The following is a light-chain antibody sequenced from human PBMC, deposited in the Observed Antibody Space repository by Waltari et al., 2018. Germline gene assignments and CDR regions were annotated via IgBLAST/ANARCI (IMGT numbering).Light chain of an antibody. CDR1: QSISSY. V-gene: IGKV1-39*01. J-gene: IGKJ4*01. CDR2: SAS. CDR3: QQSYSTPPLT. Sequence: DIQMTQSPSSLSASVGDRVTITCRTSQSISSYLNWYQQKPGKAPKLLIYSASSLQSWVPSRFSGSGSGTEFTLTISSLKPEDFATYYCQQSYSTPPLTFGGGTKVEIK.